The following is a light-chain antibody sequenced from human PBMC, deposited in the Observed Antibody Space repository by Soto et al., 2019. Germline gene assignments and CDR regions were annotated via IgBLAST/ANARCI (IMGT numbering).Light chain of an antibody. Sequence: QSALTQPPSVSGSPGQSVTISCTGTSSDIGSYNRVSWYQQPPGTAPKLIIYEVSNRPSGIPDRFSGSKSGNTASLTISGLQADDEADYYCASYTTSLTVVFGGGTKLTVL. CDR3: ASYTTSLTVV. CDR1: SSDIGSYNR. J-gene: IGLJ2*01. V-gene: IGLV2-18*02. CDR2: EVS.